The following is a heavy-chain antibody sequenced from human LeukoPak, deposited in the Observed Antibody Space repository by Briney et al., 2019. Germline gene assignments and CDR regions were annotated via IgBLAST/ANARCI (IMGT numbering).Heavy chain of an antibody. CDR3: AAGYCSSTSCYLSSPRLDP. J-gene: IGHJ5*02. CDR1: GYTLTELS. D-gene: IGHD2-2*01. V-gene: IGHV1-24*01. CDR2: FDPEDGET. Sequence: ASVKVSCKVSGYTLTELSMHWVRPAPGKGLEWMGGFDPEDGETIYAQKFQGRVTMTEDTSTDTAYMELSSLRSEDTAVYYCAAGYCSSTSCYLSSPRLDPWGQGTLVTVSS.